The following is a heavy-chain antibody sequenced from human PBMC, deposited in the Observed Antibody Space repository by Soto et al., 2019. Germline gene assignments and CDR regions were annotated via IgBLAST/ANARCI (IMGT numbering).Heavy chain of an antibody. CDR3: AKARAKYYAFWRGYPVDY. CDR1: GFTFSSYA. V-gene: IGHV3-23*01. J-gene: IGHJ4*02. CDR2: ISGSGGST. D-gene: IGHD3-3*01. Sequence: EVQLLESGGGLVQPGGSLRLSCAASGFTFSSYAMSWVRQAPGKGLEWVSAISGSGGSTYYADSVKGRFTISRDNSKNTLYLQMNGLRAEDTAVYYCAKARAKYYAFWRGYPVDYWGQGTLVTVSS.